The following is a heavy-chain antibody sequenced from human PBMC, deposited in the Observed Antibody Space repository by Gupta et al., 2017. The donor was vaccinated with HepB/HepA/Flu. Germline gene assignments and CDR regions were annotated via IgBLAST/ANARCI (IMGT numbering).Heavy chain of an antibody. CDR1: GFTFSSYA. D-gene: IGHD6-19*01. Sequence: GRSLRLSCAASGFTFSSYAMHWVRQAPGKGLEWVAVISYDGSNKYYADSVKGRFTISRDNSKNTLYLQMNSLRAEDTAVYYCARDDLWVRGYSSGWYYGMDVWGQGTTVTVSS. J-gene: IGHJ6*02. CDR3: ARDDLWVRGYSSGWYYGMDV. V-gene: IGHV3-30-3*01. CDR2: ISYDGSNK.